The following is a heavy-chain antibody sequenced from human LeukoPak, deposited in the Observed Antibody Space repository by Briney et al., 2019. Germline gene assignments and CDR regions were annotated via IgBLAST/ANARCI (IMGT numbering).Heavy chain of an antibody. Sequence: SETLSLTCTVSGGSINTYYWGWIRQPSGKGLEWIGNIYSSGSTNYNPSLKSRVTISVDTSKNQFALKLTSVTATDTAIYYCARAGGAPHGDYEFDFWGQGILVTVSS. CDR2: IYSSGST. CDR1: GGSINTYY. CDR3: ARAGGAPHGDYEFDF. J-gene: IGHJ4*02. D-gene: IGHD4-17*01. V-gene: IGHV4-59*08.